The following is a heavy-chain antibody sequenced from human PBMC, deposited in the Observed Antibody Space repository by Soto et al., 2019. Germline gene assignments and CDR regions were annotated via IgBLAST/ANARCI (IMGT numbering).Heavy chain of an antibody. Sequence: QVQLMESGGGVVQPGRSLRLSCAASGFTFSSYAMHWVRQAPGKGLEWVAVISYDGSNKYYADSVKGRFTISRDNSKNTLYLQMNSLRAEDTAVYYCARGGFDLWGRGTLVTVSS. CDR3: ARGGFDL. J-gene: IGHJ2*01. CDR2: ISYDGSNK. V-gene: IGHV3-30-3*01. CDR1: GFTFSSYA.